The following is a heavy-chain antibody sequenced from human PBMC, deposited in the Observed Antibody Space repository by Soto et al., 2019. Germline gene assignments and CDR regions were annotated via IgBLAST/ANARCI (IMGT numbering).Heavy chain of an antibody. Sequence: EVQLLESGGGLVQPGGSLRLSFAASGFTFRSYAMSLVRQAPGKGLEWVSAISGSGGSTYYADSVKGRFTISRDNSKNTLYLQMNSLRAEDTAVYYCAKGRGIAAAMYYFDYWGQGTLVTVSS. D-gene: IGHD6-13*01. J-gene: IGHJ4*02. CDR1: GFTFRSYA. CDR3: AKGRGIAAAMYYFDY. CDR2: ISGSGGST. V-gene: IGHV3-23*01.